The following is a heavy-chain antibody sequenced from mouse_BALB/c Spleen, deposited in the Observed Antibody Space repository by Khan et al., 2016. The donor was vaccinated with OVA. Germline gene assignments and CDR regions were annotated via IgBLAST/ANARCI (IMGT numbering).Heavy chain of an antibody. CDR2: IYPGTDNT. CDR1: GYIFTSYW. V-gene: IGHV1-76*01. Sequence: QVQLKQSGAELVRPGTSVKLSCKTSGYIFTSYWIHWVKQRSGQGLEWIARIYPGTDNTYYSEKFKDKATLTADKSSSTAYLQLSSLKSEDSAVFFCSIEEALYYFDYWGQGTTLTVPS. J-gene: IGHJ2*01. D-gene: IGHD3-2*02. CDR3: SIEEALYYFDY.